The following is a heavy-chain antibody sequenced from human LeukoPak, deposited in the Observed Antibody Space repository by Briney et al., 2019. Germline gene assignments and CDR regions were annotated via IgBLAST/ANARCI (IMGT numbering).Heavy chain of an antibody. V-gene: IGHV3-66*01. CDR3: ARDPYCSSTSCYPGGINGWFDP. J-gene: IGHJ5*02. CDR2: IYSGGST. CDR1: GFTFSSYA. Sequence: GGSLRLSCAASGFTFSSYAMSWVRQAPGKGLEWVSVIYSGGSTYYADSVKGRFTISRDNSKNTLYLQMNSLRAEDTAVYYCARDPYCSSTSCYPGGINGWFDPWGQGTLVTVSS. D-gene: IGHD2-2*01.